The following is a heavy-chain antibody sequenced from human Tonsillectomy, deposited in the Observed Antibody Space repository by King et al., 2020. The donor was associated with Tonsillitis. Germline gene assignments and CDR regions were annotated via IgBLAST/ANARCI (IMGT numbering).Heavy chain of an antibody. J-gene: IGHJ5*02. CDR2: IYHSGST. D-gene: IGHD6-13*01. CDR3: AREVVAAAGTSKFDP. CDR1: GYPISSGYY. Sequence: QLQESGPGLVKPSETLSLTCAVSGYPISSGYYWGWIRQPPGKGLEWNRSIYHSGSTYYNPSLKSRVTISVDTSKNQFSLKLTSVTAADTAVYYCAREVVAAAGTSKFDPWGQGTLVTVSS. V-gene: IGHV4-38-2*02.